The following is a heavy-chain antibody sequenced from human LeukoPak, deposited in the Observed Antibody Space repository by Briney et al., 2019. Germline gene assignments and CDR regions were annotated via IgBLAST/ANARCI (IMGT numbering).Heavy chain of an antibody. CDR3: ARTYYGSGPDDKPDFDY. CDR1: GFSLSTSKMC. D-gene: IGHD3-10*01. J-gene: IGHJ4*02. V-gene: IGHV2-70*01. Sequence: RVSGPTLVNPTQTLTLTCTFSGFSLSTSKMCVSWIRQPPGKALEWLALIDWDDDKYYSTSLRTRLTISKDTSKNQVVLTMTNMDPLDTATYYCARTYYGSGPDDKPDFDYWGQGTLVTVSS. CDR2: IDWDDDK.